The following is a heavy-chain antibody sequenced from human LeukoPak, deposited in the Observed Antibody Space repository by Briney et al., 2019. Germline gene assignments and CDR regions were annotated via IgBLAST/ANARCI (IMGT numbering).Heavy chain of an antibody. D-gene: IGHD3-9*01. J-gene: IGHJ4*02. V-gene: IGHV1-69*13. CDR3: ARVPVDILTGPSDY. CDR2: IIPIFGTA. CDR1: GYTFTSYA. Sequence: SVKVSCKASGYTFTSYAISWVRQAPGQGLEWMGGIIPIFGTANYAQKFQGRVTITADESTSTAYMELGSLRSDDTAVYYCARVPVDILTGPSDYWGQGTLVTVSS.